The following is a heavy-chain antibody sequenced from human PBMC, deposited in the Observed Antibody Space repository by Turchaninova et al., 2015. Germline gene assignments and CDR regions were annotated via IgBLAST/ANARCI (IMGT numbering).Heavy chain of an antibody. D-gene: IGHD5-24*01. Sequence: EVQLVESGGGLVQPGGSLRLSCAASGFPFNFFVLNWVGQSPGKGLGWVVGCVVGGGRRGYAEAVKGRFIIARDDSKGTLYLQLNSLRVEDTAIYYCAKDKVPDGLWNFDHWGRGTLVAVSS. V-gene: IGHV3-23*04. CDR2: CVVGGGRR. CDR1: GFPFNFFV. CDR3: AKDKVPDGLWNFDH. J-gene: IGHJ2*01.